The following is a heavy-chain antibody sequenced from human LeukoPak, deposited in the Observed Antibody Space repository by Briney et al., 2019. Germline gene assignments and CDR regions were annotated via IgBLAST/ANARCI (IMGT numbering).Heavy chain of an antibody. CDR1: GLTFGDYA. Sequence: GGSLRLSCTASGLTFGDYAMTWVRQAPGKGLEWVGVIRNKAYGGTTEYAASGRVRFTIARYDSTSTAYLQMNSLKHEDTAVYYCPSTNPLHSWFDPWGQGTLVTVFS. V-gene: IGHV3-49*04. D-gene: IGHD5-24*01. CDR3: PSTNPLHSWFDP. J-gene: IGHJ5*02. CDR2: IRNKAYGGTT.